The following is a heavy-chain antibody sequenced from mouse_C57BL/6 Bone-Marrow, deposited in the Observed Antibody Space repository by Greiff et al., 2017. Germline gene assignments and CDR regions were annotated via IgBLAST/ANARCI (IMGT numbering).Heavy chain of an antibody. CDR1: GYTFTSYG. CDR2: IYPRSGNT. CDR3: ARERTMVTTGCHYFDY. J-gene: IGHJ2*01. Sequence: VQLQESGAELARPGASVKLSCKASGYTFTSYGISWVKQRTGQGLEWIGEIYPRSGNTYYNEKFKGKAPLTADKSSSPAYMELRSLTSEDSAVYFCARERTMVTTGCHYFDYWGQGTTLTVSS. V-gene: IGHV1-81*01. D-gene: IGHD2-2*01.